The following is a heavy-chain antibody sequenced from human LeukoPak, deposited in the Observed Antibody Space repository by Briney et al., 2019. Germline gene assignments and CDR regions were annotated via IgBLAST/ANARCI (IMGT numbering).Heavy chain of an antibody. Sequence: GGSLRLSCAASGFTFGNAWMSWVRQAPGKGLEWVGRIKSKSDGGTTDYTAPVKGRFTTSRDDSKNTLYLQMNSLKTEDTAIYYCTRGYNYGMDVWGQGTTVTVSS. J-gene: IGHJ6*02. D-gene: IGHD5-18*01. CDR2: IKSKSDGGTT. CDR3: TRGYNYGMDV. CDR1: GFTFGNAW. V-gene: IGHV3-15*01.